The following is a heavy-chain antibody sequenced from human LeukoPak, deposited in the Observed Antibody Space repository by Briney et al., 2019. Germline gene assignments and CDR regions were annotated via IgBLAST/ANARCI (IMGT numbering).Heavy chain of an antibody. CDR2: ITISGHTK. CDR3: ARGDPHADL. J-gene: IGHJ5*02. V-gene: IGHV3-48*03. Sequence: PGGSLRLSWEASGFDLNTYEMNWVRQAPGKGLEWIADITISGHTKNYADSVKGRFTISRDNAGTSLYLQMNSLRVEDTGVYYCARGDPHADLWGQGTLVTVSS. CDR1: GFDLNTYE.